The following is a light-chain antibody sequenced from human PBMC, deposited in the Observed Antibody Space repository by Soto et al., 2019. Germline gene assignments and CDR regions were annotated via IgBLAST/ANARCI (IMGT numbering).Light chain of an antibody. J-gene: IGLJ1*01. V-gene: IGLV2-14*03. CDR3: SSYTSSRTYV. CDR1: RRDVGGYNY. Sequence: QSVLTQPASVSGSPGQSIAISCTGTRRDVGGYNYVSWYQHHPGKAPKLMIYDVSNRPSGVSNRFSGSKSGNTASLTISGLQAEDEADYHCSSYTSSRTYVFGTGTKVTVL. CDR2: DVS.